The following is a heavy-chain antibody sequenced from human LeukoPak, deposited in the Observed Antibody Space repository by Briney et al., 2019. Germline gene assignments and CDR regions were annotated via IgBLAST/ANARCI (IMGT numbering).Heavy chain of an antibody. D-gene: IGHD3-22*01. V-gene: IGHV3-23*01. Sequence: GGSLRLSCAASGFTFDNYGMAWVRQAPGKRLEWVSAISGSGLDTYYADSVKGRYSISRDNSRSTVSLQMNGLRAEDTALYFCVKIFYYDSPYYFDYWGQGSLVTVSS. CDR3: VKIFYYDSPYYFDY. CDR1: GFTFDNYG. J-gene: IGHJ4*02. CDR2: ISGSGLDT.